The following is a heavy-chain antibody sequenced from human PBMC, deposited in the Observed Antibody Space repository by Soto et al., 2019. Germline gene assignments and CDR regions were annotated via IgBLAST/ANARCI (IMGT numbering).Heavy chain of an antibody. V-gene: IGHV4-59*08. D-gene: IGHD3-10*01. CDR2: IYYSGST. Sequence: SETLSLTCTVSGGSISNNYWNRIRQPPGKGLEWIGYIYYSGSTNYNPSLKSRVTMSVDTSKTQFSLQLSSVTAADTAVYYCARAYGSGTYYDRRQFYYYYYYMDVWGKGTTVTVSS. J-gene: IGHJ6*03. CDR3: ARAYGSGTYYDRRQFYYYYYYMDV. CDR1: GGSISNNY.